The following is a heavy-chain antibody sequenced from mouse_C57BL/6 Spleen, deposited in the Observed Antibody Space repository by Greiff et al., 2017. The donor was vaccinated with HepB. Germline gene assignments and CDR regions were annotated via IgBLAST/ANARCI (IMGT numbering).Heavy chain of an antibody. CDR2: IYPGDGDT. Sequence: QVQLQQSGAELVKPGASVKISCKASGYAFSSYWMNWVKQRPGKGLEWIGQIYPGDGDTNYNGKFKGKATLTADKSSSTAYMQLSSLTSEDSAVYFCARSNYGSIFDYWGQGTTLTVSS. CDR1: GYAFSSYW. V-gene: IGHV1-80*01. J-gene: IGHJ2*01. CDR3: ARSNYGSIFDY. D-gene: IGHD1-1*01.